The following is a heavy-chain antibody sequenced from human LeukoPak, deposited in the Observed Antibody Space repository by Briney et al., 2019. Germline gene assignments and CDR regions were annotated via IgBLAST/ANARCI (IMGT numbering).Heavy chain of an antibody. CDR1: GGSISSGDYY. V-gene: IGHV4-30-4*08. CDR3: ARELLSDSSGYYARGGFDP. J-gene: IGHJ5*02. CDR2: IYYSEST. D-gene: IGHD3-22*01. Sequence: SQTLSLTCTVSGGSISSGDYYWSWIRQPPGKGLEWIGHIYYSESTYYNPSLKSRVTISVDTSKNQFSLKLSSVTAADTAVYYGARELLSDSSGYYARGGFDPWGQGTLVTVSS.